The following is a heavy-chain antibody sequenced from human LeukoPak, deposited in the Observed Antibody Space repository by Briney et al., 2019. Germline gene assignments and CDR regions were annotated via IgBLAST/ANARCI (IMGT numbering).Heavy chain of an antibody. CDR2: IWYDGSNK. D-gene: IGHD6-13*01. Sequence: GRSLRLSCAASGFTFSSYGMHWVRQAPGKGLEWVAVIWYDGSNKYYADSAKGRFTISRDNSKNTLYLQMNSLRAEDTAVYYCAREEYSSSHYYYYGMDVWGQGTTVTVSS. V-gene: IGHV3-33*01. CDR1: GFTFSSYG. CDR3: AREEYSSSHYYYYGMDV. J-gene: IGHJ6*02.